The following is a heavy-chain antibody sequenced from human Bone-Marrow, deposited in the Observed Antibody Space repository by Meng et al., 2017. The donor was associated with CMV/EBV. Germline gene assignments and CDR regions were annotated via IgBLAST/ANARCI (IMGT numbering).Heavy chain of an antibody. CDR2: ISAYNGNT. CDR1: GYTFTSYG. V-gene: IGHV1-18*01. D-gene: IGHD6-19*01. J-gene: IGHJ3*02. Sequence: ASVKVSCKASGYTFTSYGISWVRQAPGQGLEWMGWISAYNGNTNYAQKLQGRVTMTRDTSISTAYMELSSLRSDDTAVYYCARILSGWPNDAFDIWGQGTMVTVSS. CDR3: ARILSGWPNDAFDI.